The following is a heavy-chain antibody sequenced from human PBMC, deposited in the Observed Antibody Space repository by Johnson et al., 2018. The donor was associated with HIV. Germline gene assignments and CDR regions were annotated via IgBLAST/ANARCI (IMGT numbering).Heavy chain of an antibody. Sequence: QVQLVESGGGVVQPGGSLRLSCAASGFTFSNYGMHWVRQAPGKGLEWVAFIRYDGSNKYYVDSVKGRFTISRYNSKNTLYLQMNSLRAEETAVYCYSKGQSSGDPKGAFDIWGQGTMVIVSS. CDR1: GFTFSNYG. CDR2: IRYDGSNK. J-gene: IGHJ3*02. D-gene: IGHD2-21*02. CDR3: SKGQSSGDPKGAFDI. V-gene: IGHV3-30*02.